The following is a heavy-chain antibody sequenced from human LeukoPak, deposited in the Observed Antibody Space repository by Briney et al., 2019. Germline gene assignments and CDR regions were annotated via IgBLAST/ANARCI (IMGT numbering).Heavy chain of an antibody. CDR3: ARDDDYGAYDY. CDR2: ISSSSSYI. Sequence: PGGSLRLSRTASGFTFSTYSMNWVRQAPGKGLEWVSSISSSSSYIHHADSVKGRFTISRDNAKNSLYLQMNSLRAEDTAVYYCARDDDYGAYDYWGQGTLVTVSS. D-gene: IGHD4-17*01. CDR1: GFTFSTYS. V-gene: IGHV3-21*01. J-gene: IGHJ4*02.